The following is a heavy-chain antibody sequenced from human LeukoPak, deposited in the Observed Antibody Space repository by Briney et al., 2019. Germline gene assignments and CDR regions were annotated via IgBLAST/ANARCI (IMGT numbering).Heavy chain of an antibody. D-gene: IGHD2-15*01. CDR1: GFTFSSYE. CDR2: ISSSGSTI. V-gene: IGHV3-48*03. Sequence: GGSLRLSCAASGFTFSSYEMNWVRQAPGKGLEWASYISSSGSTIYYADSVKGRFTISRDNAKNSLYLQMNSLRAEDTAVYYCAREIRIGWSDYWGQGTLVTVSS. CDR3: AREIRIGWSDY. J-gene: IGHJ4*02.